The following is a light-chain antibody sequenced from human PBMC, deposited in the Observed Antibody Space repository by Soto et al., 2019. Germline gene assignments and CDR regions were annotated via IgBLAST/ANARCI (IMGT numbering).Light chain of an antibody. Sequence: DIQMAQTPSTLSGSLADGVTITCRASQSIDTWLAWHQQKPGQVPKLLISKASSLESGVPSRFSGSGSGTEFTLTISSLQPDDSATYYCQQYNSYRAFGQGTKVDIK. CDR2: KAS. CDR3: QQYNSYRA. CDR1: QSIDTW. J-gene: IGKJ1*01. V-gene: IGKV1-5*03.